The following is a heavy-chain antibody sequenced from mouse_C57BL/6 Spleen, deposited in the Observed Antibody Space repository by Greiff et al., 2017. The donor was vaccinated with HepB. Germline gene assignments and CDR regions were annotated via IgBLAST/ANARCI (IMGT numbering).Heavy chain of an antibody. CDR2: IRLKSDNYAT. Sequence: EVKLQESGGGLVQPGGSMKLSCVASGFTFSNYWMNWVRQSPEKGLEWVAQIRLKSDNYATHYAESVKGRFTISRDDSKSSVYLQMNNLRAEDTGSYYCTDCDYAWFAYWGQGTLVTVSA. CDR1: GFTFSNYW. CDR3: TDCDYAWFAY. J-gene: IGHJ3*01. V-gene: IGHV6-3*01. D-gene: IGHD2-4*01.